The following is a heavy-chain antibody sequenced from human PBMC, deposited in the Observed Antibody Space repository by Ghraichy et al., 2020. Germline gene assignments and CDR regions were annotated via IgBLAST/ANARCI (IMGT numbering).Heavy chain of an antibody. D-gene: IGHD3-10*01. CDR1: GGTFSGNY. CDR3: ARGRRVRGVRGGMDV. CDR2: VGHSGTI. J-gene: IGHJ6*02. Sequence: SETLSLTCAVYGGTFSGNYWSWVRQPPGKGLQWIGEVGHSGTINYNPSLTSRVTISVDKSKNQFSLRLNSVTAADAAVYYCARGRRVRGVRGGMDVWGQGTAI. V-gene: IGHV4-34*01.